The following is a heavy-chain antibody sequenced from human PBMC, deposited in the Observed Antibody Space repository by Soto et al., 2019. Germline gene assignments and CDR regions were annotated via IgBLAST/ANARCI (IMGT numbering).Heavy chain of an antibody. J-gene: IGHJ5*02. CDR1: GDSVSSNSAA. CDR2: TYYRSKWYN. D-gene: IGHD6-13*01. Sequence: SQTLTLTCAISGDSVSSNSAAWNWIRQSPSRGLEWLGRTYYRSKWYNDYAVSVKSRITINPDTSENQFSLQLNSVTPEDTAVYSCARRSKKGRETSSSWYYNWFDPWGQGTLVTVSS. CDR3: ARRSKKGRETSSSWYYNWFDP. V-gene: IGHV6-1*01.